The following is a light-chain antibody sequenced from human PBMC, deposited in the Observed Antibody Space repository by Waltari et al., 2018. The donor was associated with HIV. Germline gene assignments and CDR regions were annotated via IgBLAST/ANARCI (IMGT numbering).Light chain of an antibody. J-gene: IGLJ2*01. V-gene: IGLV1-51*01. CDR1: SPNIGNTH. CDR3: GAWDSSLTAEV. Sequence: QSVVTQPPSVSAAPGQKVTISCPGSSPNIGNTHVSCYQHLPGTAPKLLIYDNIKRPSGIPDRFSGSKSGTSATLGITGLQAGDEADYYCGAWDSSLTAEVFGGGTKLTVL. CDR2: DNI.